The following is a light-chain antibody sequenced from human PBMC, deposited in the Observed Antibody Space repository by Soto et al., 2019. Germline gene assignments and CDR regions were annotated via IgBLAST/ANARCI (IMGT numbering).Light chain of an antibody. CDR3: ASWDASLNGWM. CDR2: SNN. J-gene: IGLJ3*02. V-gene: IGLV1-44*01. Sequence: QSVLTQPPSASGTPGQRVAISCSGSRSNIESNTVNWYQQLPGAAPKLLIFSNNQQPSGVPDRFSGSKSGTSASLAISGLQSEDEADYFCASWDASLNGWMFGGGTKLTVL. CDR1: RSNIESNT.